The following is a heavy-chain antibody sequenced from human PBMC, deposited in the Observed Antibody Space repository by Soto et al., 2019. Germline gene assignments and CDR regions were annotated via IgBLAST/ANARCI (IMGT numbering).Heavy chain of an antibody. J-gene: IGHJ4*02. CDR3: TRRTPAVAFDY. CDR1: GGSISSYY. Sequence: SETLSLTCTVSGGSISSYYWSWIRQAPGKGLEWIGYIYYSGSTSYNPSLKSRVTISVETSKNQFSLKLSSVTAADTAVYYCTRRTPAVAFDYWGPGALVTVST. V-gene: IGHV4-59*08. CDR2: IYYSGST. D-gene: IGHD6-19*01.